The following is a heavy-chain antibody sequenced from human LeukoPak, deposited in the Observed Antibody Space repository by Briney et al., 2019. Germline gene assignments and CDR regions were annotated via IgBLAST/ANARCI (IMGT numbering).Heavy chain of an antibody. Sequence: GGSLRLSCAASGLTFSSYSMNWVRQAPGKGLEWVSYISSSSSTIYYAGSVKGRFTISRDNAKNSLYLQMNSLRAEDTAVYYCARGRVPQQLVLDWFDPWGQGTLVTVSS. CDR2: ISSSSSTI. J-gene: IGHJ5*02. D-gene: IGHD6-13*01. CDR3: ARGRVPQQLVLDWFDP. CDR1: GLTFSSYS. V-gene: IGHV3-48*01.